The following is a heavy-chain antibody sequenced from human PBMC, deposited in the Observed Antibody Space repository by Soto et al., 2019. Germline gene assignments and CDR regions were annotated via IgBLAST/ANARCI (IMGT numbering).Heavy chain of an antibody. D-gene: IGHD1-1*01. V-gene: IGHV3-30*18. J-gene: IGHJ4*02. CDR2: ISYDGSNK. CDR1: GFTFSSYG. CDR3: AKDSVRVAGTYDY. Sequence: GGSLRLSCAASGFTFSSYGMHWVRQAPGKGLEWVAVISYDGSNKYYADSVKGRFTISRDNSKNTLYLQMNSLRAEDTAVYYCAKDSVRVAGTYDYWGQGTLVTVSS.